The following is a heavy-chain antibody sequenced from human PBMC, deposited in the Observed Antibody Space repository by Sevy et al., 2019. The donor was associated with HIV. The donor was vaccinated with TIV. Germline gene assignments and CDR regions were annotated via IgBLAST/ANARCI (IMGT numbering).Heavy chain of an antibody. CDR2: MYHSGST. CDR1: GGSISSGGYF. D-gene: IGHD2-15*01. Sequence: SETLSLTCTVSGGSISSGGYFWSWIRQHPGKGLEWIGYMYHSGSTYYNPSLKSRLSMSMDPSKKQFSLRMSTVTAADTAIYFCARATGSSAGFDSWGHGTVVTVSS. V-gene: IGHV4-31*03. CDR3: ARATGSSAGFDS. J-gene: IGHJ4*01.